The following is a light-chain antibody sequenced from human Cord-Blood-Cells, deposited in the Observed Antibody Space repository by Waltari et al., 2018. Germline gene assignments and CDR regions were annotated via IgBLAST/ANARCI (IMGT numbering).Light chain of an antibody. J-gene: IGKJ2*01. V-gene: IGKV1-39*01. CDR3: QQSYSTPYT. Sequence: DIQMTQSPSSLSASVGDRVTITCRASQSISSYLNWYQQKPGKAPKLLIYAASSLQSGVPXXXXGSXXGTDFTXTISSLQXEDXXTYYCQQSYSTPYTFGQGTKLEXK. CDR1: QSISSY. CDR2: AAS.